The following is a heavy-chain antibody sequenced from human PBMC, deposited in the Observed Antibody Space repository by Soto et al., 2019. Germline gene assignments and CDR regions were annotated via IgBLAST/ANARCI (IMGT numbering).Heavy chain of an antibody. CDR2: INPSSGGT. Sequence: GASVKVSCKASGYPLTAKYLHWVRQAPGQGLEWMGWINPSSGGTKEAQKFQGRVTMTRDTSISTAYMELRSLRSDDTAVYYCATPAPGAAGTYFDYWGQGTLVTVSS. D-gene: IGHD6-13*01. V-gene: IGHV1-2*02. CDR1: GYPLTAKY. CDR3: ATPAPGAAGTYFDY. J-gene: IGHJ4*02.